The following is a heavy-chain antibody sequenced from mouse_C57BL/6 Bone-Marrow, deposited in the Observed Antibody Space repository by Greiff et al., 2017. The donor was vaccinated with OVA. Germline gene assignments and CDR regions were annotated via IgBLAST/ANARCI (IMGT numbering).Heavy chain of an antibody. J-gene: IGHJ4*01. CDR1: GYTFTDYY. Sequence: QVQLQQSGAELVRPGASVKLSCKASGYTFTDYYINWVKQRPGQGLEWIARIYPGSGNTYYNEKFKGKATLTAEKSSSTAYMQLSSLTSEDSAVYFCARSYYYGSNLYYAMDYWGQGTSVTVSS. CDR2: IYPGSGNT. D-gene: IGHD1-1*01. V-gene: IGHV1-76*01. CDR3: ARSYYYGSNLYYAMDY.